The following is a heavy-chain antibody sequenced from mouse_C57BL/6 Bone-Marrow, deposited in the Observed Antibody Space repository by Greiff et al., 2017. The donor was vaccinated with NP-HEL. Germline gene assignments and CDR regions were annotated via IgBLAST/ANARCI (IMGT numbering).Heavy chain of an antibody. CDR1: GFTFSDYG. J-gene: IGHJ4*01. D-gene: IGHD1-1*01. Sequence: EVMLVESGGGLVQPGGSLKLSCAASGFTFSDYGMAWVRQAPRKGPEWVAFISNLAYSIYYADTVTGRFTISRENAKNTLYLEMSILRSEDTAMYYCARRHYYGSSYGYAMDYWGQGTSVTVSS. V-gene: IGHV5-15*01. CDR2: ISNLAYSI. CDR3: ARRHYYGSSYGYAMDY.